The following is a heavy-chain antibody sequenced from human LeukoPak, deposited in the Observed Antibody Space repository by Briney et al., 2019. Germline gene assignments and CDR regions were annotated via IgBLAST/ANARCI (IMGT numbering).Heavy chain of an antibody. CDR1: GGSISSGDYY. CDR2: IYHSGST. D-gene: IGHD5-24*01. V-gene: IGHV4-30-2*01. Sequence: PSETLSLTCTVSGGSISSGDYYWSWIRQPPGKGLEWIGYIYHSGSTYYNPSLKSRVTISVDTSKNQFSLKLSSVTAADTAVYYCARDQGDGYNWAHYFDYWGQGTLVTVSS. J-gene: IGHJ4*02. CDR3: ARDQGDGYNWAHYFDY.